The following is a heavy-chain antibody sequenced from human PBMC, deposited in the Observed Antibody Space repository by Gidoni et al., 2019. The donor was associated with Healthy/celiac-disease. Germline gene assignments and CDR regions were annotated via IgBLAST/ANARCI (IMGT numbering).Heavy chain of an antibody. D-gene: IGHD6-19*01. Sequence: EVQLLESGGGLVKPGGSLRLSCAASGFTFSSYAMSWVRQAPGKGLEWVSAISGSGGSTYYADSVKGRFTISRDNSKNTLYLQMNSLRAEDTAVYYCAKARPLAVAGTGAAFDYWGQGTLVTVSS. CDR3: AKARPLAVAGTGAAFDY. J-gene: IGHJ4*02. CDR1: GFTFSSYA. CDR2: ISGSGGST. V-gene: IGHV3-23*01.